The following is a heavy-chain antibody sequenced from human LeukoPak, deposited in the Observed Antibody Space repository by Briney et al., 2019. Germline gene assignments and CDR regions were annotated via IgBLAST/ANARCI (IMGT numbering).Heavy chain of an antibody. CDR3: TRDAPGGALLADY. CDR2: IKSDGTYT. Sequence: GGSLRLSCAASGFRFSSEWMHSVRQAPGKGLVWVSVIKSDGTYTNYADSVKGRFTISRDNAKNTLYLQMNSLRVEDTAVYFCTRDAPGGALLADYWGQGTLVTVSS. V-gene: IGHV3-74*01. CDR1: GFRFSSEW. D-gene: IGHD3-10*01. J-gene: IGHJ4*02.